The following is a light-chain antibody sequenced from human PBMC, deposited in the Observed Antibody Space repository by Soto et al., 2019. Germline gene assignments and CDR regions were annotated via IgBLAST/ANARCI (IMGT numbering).Light chain of an antibody. CDR3: SSYTSSRAYV. V-gene: IGLV2-14*01. Sequence: QSVLTQPASVSGSPGQSITISCTGTSSDVGGYNYVSWYQQQSGKAPKLMIHEVSNRPSGVSNRFSGSKSGNTASLTISGLKDEDEADYYCSSYTSSRAYVFGIGTKVTVL. J-gene: IGLJ1*01. CDR2: EVS. CDR1: SSDVGGYNY.